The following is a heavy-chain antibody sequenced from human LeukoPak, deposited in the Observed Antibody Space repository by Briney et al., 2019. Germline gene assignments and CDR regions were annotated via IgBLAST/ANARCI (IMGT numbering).Heavy chain of an antibody. Sequence: GGFLRLSCAASGFTFSSYWMSWVRQSPGKGLEGVANIKQDESEKYYVDPVKGRFTISRDNAKNSLYLQMNSLRAEDTAVYYCARGHVDTTMAGEFDFWGQGTLVTVSS. J-gene: IGHJ4*02. CDR3: ARGHVDTTMAGEFDF. CDR1: GFTFSSYW. V-gene: IGHV3-7*01. D-gene: IGHD5-18*01. CDR2: IKQDESEK.